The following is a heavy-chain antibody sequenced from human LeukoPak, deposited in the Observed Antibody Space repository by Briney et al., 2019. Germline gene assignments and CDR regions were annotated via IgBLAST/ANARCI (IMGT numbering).Heavy chain of an antibody. CDR3: ARGIGDGYKTDY. J-gene: IGHJ4*02. D-gene: IGHD5-24*01. CDR2: IYHSGST. Sequence: SGTLSLTCAVSGGSISSSNRWSWVRQPPGKGLEWIGYIYHSGSTYYNPSLKSRVTISIDRSKNQFSLKLSSVTAADTAVYYCARGIGDGYKTDYWGQGTLVTVSS. CDR1: GGSISSSNR. V-gene: IGHV4-4*02.